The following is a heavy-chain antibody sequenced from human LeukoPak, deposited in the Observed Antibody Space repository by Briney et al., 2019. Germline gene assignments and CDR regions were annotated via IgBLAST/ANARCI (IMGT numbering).Heavy chain of an antibody. Sequence: GASVTVSCKASGYTFTSYHINWVRQATGQGLEWVGWMNPNNSDIGYAQKFQGRVTMTRNTSIGTAYMELSSLRSGDTAIYYCVRVPPGTTIYAYWGQGTLVTVSS. CDR2: MNPNNSDI. D-gene: IGHD1-14*01. J-gene: IGHJ4*02. V-gene: IGHV1-8*01. CDR1: GYTFTSYH. CDR3: VRVPPGTTIYAY.